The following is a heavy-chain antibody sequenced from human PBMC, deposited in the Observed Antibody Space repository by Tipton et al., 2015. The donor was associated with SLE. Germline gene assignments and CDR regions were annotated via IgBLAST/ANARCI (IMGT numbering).Heavy chain of an antibody. CDR2: VYYSGST. CDR1: GGSISSSRYY. J-gene: IGHJ5*02. D-gene: IGHD3-9*01. Sequence: TLSLTCTVSGGSISSSRYYWGWIRQPPGKGLEWIGNVYYSGSTHYNPPLKSRVTISTDTSKNQFSVKLSSVTAADTALYYCARLVDILSGSWFDPWGQGTLVTVSS. CDR3: ARLVDILSGSWFDP. V-gene: IGHV4-39*07.